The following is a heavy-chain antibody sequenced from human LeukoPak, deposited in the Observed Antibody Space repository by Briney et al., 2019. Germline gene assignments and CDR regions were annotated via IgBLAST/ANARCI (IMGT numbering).Heavy chain of an antibody. Sequence: QSGPGLVKPSQTLSLTYAISGDSVSSNSAAWTWIRQSPSRGLEWLGRTYYSSKWYNDYAVSVESRMSINPDTSKNQFSLQLNSVTPEDTAVYYCARAVGGSYPDSWGQGTLVTVSS. V-gene: IGHV6-1*01. CDR3: ARAVGGSYPDS. J-gene: IGHJ5*01. D-gene: IGHD1-26*01. CDR2: TYYSSKWYN. CDR1: GDSVSSNSAA.